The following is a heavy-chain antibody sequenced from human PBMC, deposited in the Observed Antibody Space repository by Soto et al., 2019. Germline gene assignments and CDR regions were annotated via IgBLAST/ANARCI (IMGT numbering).Heavy chain of an antibody. CDR1: GGSFSGYY. D-gene: IGHD3-10*01. V-gene: IGHV4-34*01. Sequence: SETLSLTCAVYGGSFSGYYWNWIRQPPGKGLEWIGEINHSGSTNYNPSLKSRVTISVDTSKNQFSLKLSSVTAADTAVYYCASGPSEGMVRGVIDWFDPWGQGTLVTVSS. CDR2: INHSGST. CDR3: ASGPSEGMVRGVIDWFDP. J-gene: IGHJ5*02.